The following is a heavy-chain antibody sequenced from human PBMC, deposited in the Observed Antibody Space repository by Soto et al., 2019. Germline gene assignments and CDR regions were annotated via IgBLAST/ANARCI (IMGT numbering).Heavy chain of an antibody. D-gene: IGHD2-21*02. CDR1: GGTVNNYA. CDR2: IIPIFGTP. CDR3: ARSEYTDLNFYAMDV. J-gene: IGHJ6*02. Sequence: QVQLVQSGAEVKKPGSWVKLSCKASGGTVNNYAISWVRQAPGQGLEWLGGIIPIFGTPQYAQRFQGRVTITADKSTDTVYLELRSDDAAVYYCARSEYTDLNFYAMDVWGQGTTVTVSS. V-gene: IGHV1-69*06.